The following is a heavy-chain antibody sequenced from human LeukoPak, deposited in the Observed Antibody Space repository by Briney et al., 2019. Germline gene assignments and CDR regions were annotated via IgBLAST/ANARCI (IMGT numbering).Heavy chain of an antibody. CDR1: GFTFSTFV. V-gene: IGHV3-23*01. CDR2: SGTGGTT. D-gene: IGHD1-14*01. CDR3: AKKAGTSGYFDY. Sequence: GGSLRLSCATSGFTFSTFVMCWVRQAPGKGLEWVSASGTGGTTYYADSVKGRFTISRDNSKNTLYLQMNSLRAEDTAVYYCAKKAGTSGYFDYWGQGTLVTVSS. J-gene: IGHJ4*02.